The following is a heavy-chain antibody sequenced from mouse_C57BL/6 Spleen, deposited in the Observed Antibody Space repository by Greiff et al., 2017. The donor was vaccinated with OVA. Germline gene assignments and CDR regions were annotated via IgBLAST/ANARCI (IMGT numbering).Heavy chain of an antibody. Sequence: VHVKQSGPELVKPGASVKMSCKASGYTFTDYNMHWVKQSHGKSLEWIGYINPNNGGTSYNQTFKGKATLTVNKSSSTAYMELRSLTSEDSAVYYCARGDSSGYGYYAMDDWGQGTSVTVSS. D-gene: IGHD3-2*02. V-gene: IGHV1-22*01. CDR3: ARGDSSGYGYYAMDD. CDR1: GYTFTDYN. J-gene: IGHJ4*01. CDR2: INPNNGGT.